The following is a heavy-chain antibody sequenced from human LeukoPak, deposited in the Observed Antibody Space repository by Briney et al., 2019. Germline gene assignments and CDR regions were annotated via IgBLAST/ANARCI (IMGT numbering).Heavy chain of an antibody. Sequence: PSETLSLTCTVSGGSISSSSAYWGWIRQPPGKGLEWIGSIYYSKNTYYNPSLKSRVTISADTAKNQFSLTLGSVSATDTAVYYCVSPRGFSYGYFDYWGQGTLVTVSS. CDR2: IYYSKNT. V-gene: IGHV4-39*01. J-gene: IGHJ4*02. CDR3: VSPRGFSYGYFDY. D-gene: IGHD5-18*01. CDR1: GGSISSSSAY.